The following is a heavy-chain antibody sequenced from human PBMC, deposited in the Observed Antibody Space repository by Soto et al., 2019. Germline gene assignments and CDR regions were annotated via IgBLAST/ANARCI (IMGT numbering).Heavy chain of an antibody. CDR2: IYFRGNT. CDR1: GDSINSDKYY. D-gene: IGHD3-3*01. J-gene: IGHJ5*02. CDR3: ARAPYGFLHTNWFAP. V-gene: IGHV4-39*07. Sequence: SETLSLTCSVSGDSINSDKYYWGWIRQPPGKGLEWIGSIYFRGNTYYNPSLQTRVTISLDTSKSQFSLKLNSVTAADTAVYYSARAPYGFLHTNWFAPWGQGTLVTVYS.